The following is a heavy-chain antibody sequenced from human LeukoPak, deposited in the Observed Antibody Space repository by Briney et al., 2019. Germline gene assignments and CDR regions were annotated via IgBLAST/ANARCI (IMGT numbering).Heavy chain of an antibody. D-gene: IGHD5-12*01. Sequence: PSETLSLTCTVSGGSISSYYWNWIRQPPGKGLEWIGYIHHSGNTYYNPSLKSRVTISVDRSKNQFSLKLSSVTAADTAVYYCGGYDVSRDAFDIWGQGTMVTVSS. CDR1: GGSISSYY. CDR3: GGYDVSRDAFDI. CDR2: IHHSGNT. J-gene: IGHJ3*02. V-gene: IGHV4-59*04.